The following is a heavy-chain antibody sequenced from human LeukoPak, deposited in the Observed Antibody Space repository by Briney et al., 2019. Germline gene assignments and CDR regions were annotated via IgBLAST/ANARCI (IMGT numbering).Heavy chain of an antibody. V-gene: IGHV3-74*01. CDR2: INSDGSIT. CDR3: ARDAVDTANAV. Sequence: GGSLRLSCAASGFTFSSYWMNWVRQAPGKGLVWVSHINSDGSITSYADSVKGRFTISRDNAKNTLYLQMNSLRAEDTAVYYCARDAVDTANAVWGQGTTVTVSS. D-gene: IGHD5-18*01. CDR1: GFTFSSYW. J-gene: IGHJ6*02.